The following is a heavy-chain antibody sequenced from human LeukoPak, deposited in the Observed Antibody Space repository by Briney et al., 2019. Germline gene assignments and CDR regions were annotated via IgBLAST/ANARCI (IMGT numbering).Heavy chain of an antibody. CDR2: IIPILGIA. D-gene: IGHD2-15*01. V-gene: IGHV1-69*04. J-gene: IGHJ4*02. Sequence: ASVKVSCKASGGTFSSYAISWVRQAPGQGLEWMGRIIPILGIANYAQKFQGRVTITADTSTSTAYMELSSLRSEDTAVYYCAREEVVVAATPPDYWGQGTLVTVSS. CDR3: AREEVVVAATPPDY. CDR1: GGTFSSYA.